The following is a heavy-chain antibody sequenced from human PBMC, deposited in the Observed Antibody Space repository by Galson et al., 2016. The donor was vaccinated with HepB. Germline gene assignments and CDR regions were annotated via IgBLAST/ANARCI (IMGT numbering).Heavy chain of an antibody. V-gene: IGHV3-53*01. Sequence: SLRLSCAVSGFTVRSSYMSWVRQAPGKGLEWVSVIYSDGSTYCADSVKGRFTISRDNFKNTLYLQMNSLRAEDTAVYYCARGAGSGAFDIWGQGTMVTVSS. CDR2: IYSDGST. CDR3: ARGAGSGAFDI. D-gene: IGHD1-14*01. J-gene: IGHJ3*02. CDR1: GFTVRSSY.